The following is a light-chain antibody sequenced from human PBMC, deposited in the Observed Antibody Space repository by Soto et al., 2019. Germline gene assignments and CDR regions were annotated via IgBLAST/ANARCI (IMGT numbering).Light chain of an antibody. CDR2: AAS. CDR3: QQSYSTPRT. V-gene: IGKV1-39*01. J-gene: IGKJ1*01. CDR1: QSISSY. Sequence: DIQMTQSPSSLSASVGDRVTITCRASQSISSYLNWYQQKPVKAPKLLLYAASSLQSGVPSRFSGSGSGTDFTLTISSLQPEDFATYYCQQSYSTPRTFGQGTKLEIK.